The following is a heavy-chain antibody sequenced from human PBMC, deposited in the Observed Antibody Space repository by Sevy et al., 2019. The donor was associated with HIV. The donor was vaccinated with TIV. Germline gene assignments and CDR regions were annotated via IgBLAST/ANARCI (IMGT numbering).Heavy chain of an antibody. Sequence: GGSLRLSCAASGFTFSSYGMHWVRQAPGKGLEWVALIWFEGSNTYYADSVKGRFTISRDIAKNTLHLQMNSLRGEDTAGYYCARDLEFYDNGDYGPAFMPDYWGQGTLVTVSS. J-gene: IGHJ4*02. CDR1: GFTFSSYG. D-gene: IGHD4-17*01. CDR3: ARDLEFYDNGDYGPAFMPDY. CDR2: IWFEGSNT. V-gene: IGHV3-33*01.